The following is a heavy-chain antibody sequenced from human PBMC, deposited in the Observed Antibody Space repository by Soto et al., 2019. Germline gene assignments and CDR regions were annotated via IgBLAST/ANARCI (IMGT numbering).Heavy chain of an antibody. D-gene: IGHD4-17*01. V-gene: IGHV5-51*01. Sequence: GESLKISCQSSGYSFTSFWIAWVRQMPGKGLEWMGIIYPDDSDTRYSPSFQGQVTISADKSINTAYPQWGSLKASDTAMYYCARPNGDYPWGQGTRVTVSS. CDR2: IYPDDSDT. CDR1: GYSFTSFW. CDR3: ARPNGDYP. J-gene: IGHJ5*02.